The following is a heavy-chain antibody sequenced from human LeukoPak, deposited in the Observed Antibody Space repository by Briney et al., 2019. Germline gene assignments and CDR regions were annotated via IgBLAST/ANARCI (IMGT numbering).Heavy chain of an antibody. J-gene: IGHJ6*02. CDR2: INPNSGGT. CDR3: AREIVLGYCSSTSCLPHYYYYGMDV. V-gene: IGHV1-2*04. Sequence: GASVKVSCEASGYTFTGYYMHWVRQAPGQGLEWMGWINPNSGGTNYAQKFQGWVTMTRDTSISTAYMELSRLRSDDTAVYYCAREIVLGYCSSTSCLPHYYYYGMDVWGQGTTVTVSS. CDR1: GYTFTGYY. D-gene: IGHD2-2*01.